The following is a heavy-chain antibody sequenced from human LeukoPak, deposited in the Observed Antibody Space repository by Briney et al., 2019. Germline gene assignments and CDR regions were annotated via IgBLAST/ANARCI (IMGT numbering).Heavy chain of an antibody. J-gene: IGHJ6*03. CDR3: ARAYSSSSPRYYYYYYMDV. Sequence: VSVKVSCKASGYTFTSYGISWVRQAPGQGLEWMGWISAYNGNTNYAQKLQGRVTMTTDTSTSTAYMELRSLRSDDTAVYYCARAYSSSSPRYYYYYYMDVWGKGTTVTVSS. V-gene: IGHV1-18*01. CDR1: GYTFTSYG. CDR2: ISAYNGNT. D-gene: IGHD6-6*01.